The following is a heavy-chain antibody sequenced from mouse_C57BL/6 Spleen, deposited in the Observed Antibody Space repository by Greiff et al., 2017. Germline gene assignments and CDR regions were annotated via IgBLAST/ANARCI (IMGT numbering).Heavy chain of an antibody. Sequence: QVQLQQSGPELVKPGASVKLSCKASGYTFTSYDINWVKQRPGQGLEWIGWIYPRDGSTKYNEKFKGKATLTVDTSSSTPDMELHSLASEDSAVYFCASHSRFYAMDYWGQGTSVTVSS. CDR3: ASHSRFYAMDY. D-gene: IGHD2-12*01. V-gene: IGHV1-85*01. CDR1: GYTFTSYD. J-gene: IGHJ4*01. CDR2: IYPRDGST.